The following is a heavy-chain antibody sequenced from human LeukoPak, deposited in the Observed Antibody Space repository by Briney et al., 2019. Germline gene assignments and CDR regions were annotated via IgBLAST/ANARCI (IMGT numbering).Heavy chain of an antibody. D-gene: IGHD4-11*01. CDR3: AKVAYSNALYYVDY. CDR2: ISGSGGRT. Sequence: PGGSLRLSCAASGFTFSSYAMSWVRQAPGKGLEWVSAISGSGGRTYYADSVKGRFTISRDTSKNTLYLQMNSLRAEDTAVYYCAKVAYSNALYYVDYWGQGTLVTVSS. V-gene: IGHV3-23*01. J-gene: IGHJ4*02. CDR1: GFTFSSYA.